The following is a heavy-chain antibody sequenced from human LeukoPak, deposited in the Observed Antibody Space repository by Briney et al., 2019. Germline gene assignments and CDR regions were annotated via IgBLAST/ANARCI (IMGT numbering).Heavy chain of an antibody. CDR3: ARDLYYDILTGYYSHYYYMDV. V-gene: IGHV1-69*04. Sequence: SVKVSCKASGGTFSSYTISWVRQAPGQGLEWMGRIIPILGIANYAQKFQGRVTITADKSTSTAYMELSSLRSEDTAVYYCARDLYYDILTGYYSHYYYMDVWGKGTTVTVSS. CDR2: IIPILGIA. J-gene: IGHJ6*03. CDR1: GGTFSSYT. D-gene: IGHD3-9*01.